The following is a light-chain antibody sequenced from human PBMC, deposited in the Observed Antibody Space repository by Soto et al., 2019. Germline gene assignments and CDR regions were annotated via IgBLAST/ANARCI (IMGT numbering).Light chain of an antibody. CDR3: QQSYIPPFA. V-gene: IGKV1-39*01. CDR1: QSISSY. Sequence: DIQMTQSPSSLSASVGDRVTITCRASQSISSYLNWYQQKPGKAPKLLIYVASSLQSGVPSRFGGSGSGTEFTLTIRSLQPEDFATYYCQQSYIPPFAFGPGTKGHMK. J-gene: IGKJ3*01. CDR2: VAS.